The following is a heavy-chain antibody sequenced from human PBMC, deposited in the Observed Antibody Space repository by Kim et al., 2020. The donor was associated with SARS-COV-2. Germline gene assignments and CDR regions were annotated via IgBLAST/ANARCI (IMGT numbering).Heavy chain of an antibody. CDR3: TRGSDWYFDL. J-gene: IGHJ2*01. CDR2: INHSGST. CDR1: GGSFSGYY. Sequence: SETLSLTCAVYGGSFSGYYWSWIRQPPGKGLEWIGEINHSGSTNYNPSLKSRVTISVDTSKNQFSLKLSSVTAADTAVYYCTRGSDWYFDLWGRGTLVTVSS. V-gene: IGHV4-34*01.